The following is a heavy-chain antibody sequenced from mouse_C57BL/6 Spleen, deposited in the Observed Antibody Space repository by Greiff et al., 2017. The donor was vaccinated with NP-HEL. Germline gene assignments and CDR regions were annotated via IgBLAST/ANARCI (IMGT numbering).Heavy chain of an antibody. Sequence: QVQLKQPGAELVKPGASVKMSCKASGYTFTSYWITWVKQRPGQGLEWIGDIYPGSGSTNYNEKFKSKATLTVDTSSSTAYMQLSSLTSEDSAVYYCARRSYYGSPHWYFDVWGTGTTVTVSS. CDR3: ARRSYYGSPHWYFDV. D-gene: IGHD1-1*01. J-gene: IGHJ1*03. V-gene: IGHV1-55*01. CDR1: GYTFTSYW. CDR2: IYPGSGST.